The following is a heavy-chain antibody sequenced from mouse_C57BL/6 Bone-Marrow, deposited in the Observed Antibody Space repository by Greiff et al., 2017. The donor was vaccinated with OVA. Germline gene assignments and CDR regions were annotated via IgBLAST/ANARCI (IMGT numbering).Heavy chain of an antibody. J-gene: IGHJ2*01. V-gene: IGHV5-4*01. CDR1: GFTFSSYA. Sequence: EVQWVESGGGLVKPGGSLKLSCAASGFTFSSYAMSWVRQTPEKRLEWVATISDGGSYTYYPDNVKGRFTISRDNAKNNLYLQMSHLKSEDTAMYYCARDGYYDGYWGQGTTLTVSS. CDR3: ARDGYYDGY. CDR2: ISDGGSYT. D-gene: IGHD2-2*01.